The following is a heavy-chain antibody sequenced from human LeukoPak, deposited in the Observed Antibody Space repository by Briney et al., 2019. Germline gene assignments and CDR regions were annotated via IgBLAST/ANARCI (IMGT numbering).Heavy chain of an antibody. D-gene: IGHD3-22*01. J-gene: IGHJ4*02. CDR1: GFTFSSYG. CDR2: IRYDGSNK. V-gene: IGHV3-30*02. Sequence: GGSLRLSCVASGFTFSSYGMHWVRQAPGKGLDWVAFIRYDGSNKYYADSVKGRFTISRDNSKNTLYLQMNSLRAEDTAVYYCASPRNPTYYYDSSGLDWGQGTLVTVSS. CDR3: ASPRNPTYYYDSSGLD.